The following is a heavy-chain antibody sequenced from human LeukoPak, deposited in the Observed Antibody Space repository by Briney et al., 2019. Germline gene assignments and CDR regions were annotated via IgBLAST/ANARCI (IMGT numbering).Heavy chain of an antibody. J-gene: IGHJ5*02. CDR1: GFTFSSYE. Sequence: PGGSLRLSCAASGFTFSSYEMNWVRQAPGKGLEWVSYISSSGSTIYYADSVKGRFTISRDNAKNSLYLQMNSLRAEDTAVYYCARRGVRGMFDPWGQGTLVTVSS. CDR2: ISSSGSTI. V-gene: IGHV3-48*03. D-gene: IGHD3-10*01. CDR3: ARRGVRGMFDP.